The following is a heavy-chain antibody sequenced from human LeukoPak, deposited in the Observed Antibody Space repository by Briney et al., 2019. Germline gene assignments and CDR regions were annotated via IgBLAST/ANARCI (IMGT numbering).Heavy chain of an antibody. CDR1: GGSISSYY. V-gene: IGHV4-59*08. D-gene: IGHD6-13*01. CDR2: IYYSGST. CDR3: ARALRAAGYTPLGY. Sequence: MSSETLSLTCTVSGGSISSYYWGWIRQPPGKGLEWIGYIYYSGSTNYNPSLKSRVTISVDTSKNQFSLKLSSVTAADTAVYYCARALRAAGYTPLGYWGQGTLVTVSS. J-gene: IGHJ4*02.